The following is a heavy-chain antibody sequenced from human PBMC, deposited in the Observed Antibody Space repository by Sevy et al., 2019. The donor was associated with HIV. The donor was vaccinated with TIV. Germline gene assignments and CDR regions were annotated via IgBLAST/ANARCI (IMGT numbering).Heavy chain of an antibody. Sequence: GGSLRLSCEASGFTFSDYHMTWIRQAPGKGLEWVAYISSRGSTEHYADSVKGRFTISRDNVKYSLYLQMDSLRGEDTAVYYCAREADYYFDSWGQGSLVTVSS. J-gene: IGHJ4*02. CDR1: GFTFSDYH. V-gene: IGHV3-11*01. D-gene: IGHD2-21*02. CDR3: AREADYYFDS. CDR2: ISSRGSTE.